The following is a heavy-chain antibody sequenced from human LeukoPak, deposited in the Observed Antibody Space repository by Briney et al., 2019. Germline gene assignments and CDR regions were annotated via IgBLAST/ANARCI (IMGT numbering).Heavy chain of an antibody. J-gene: IGHJ4*02. D-gene: IGHD3-22*01. Sequence: SETLSLTCAVYGGSFSGYYWSWIRQPPGKGLEWIGEINHSGSTNYNPSLKSRVTISVDMSKNQFSLKLSSVTAADTAVYYCARGRTENTMIVVETYYFDYWGQGTLVTVSS. CDR2: INHSGST. CDR3: ARGRTENTMIVVETYYFDY. CDR1: GGSFSGYY. V-gene: IGHV4-34*01.